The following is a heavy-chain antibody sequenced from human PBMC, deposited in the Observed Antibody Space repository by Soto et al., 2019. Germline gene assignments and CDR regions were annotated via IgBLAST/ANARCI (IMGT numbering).Heavy chain of an antibody. Sequence: EVQLVESGGGVVRPGGSLRLSCAASGFTFSYYWMHWVRQAPGKGLVWVSRIHSDGSSTTYADFVKGRFIISRDNARNTVDLQMNSVRVEDTAVYYCARGDRGAFDLWGQGTVVTVSS. D-gene: IGHD1-26*01. CDR2: IHSDGSST. V-gene: IGHV3-74*01. J-gene: IGHJ3*01. CDR3: ARGDRGAFDL. CDR1: GFTFSYYW.